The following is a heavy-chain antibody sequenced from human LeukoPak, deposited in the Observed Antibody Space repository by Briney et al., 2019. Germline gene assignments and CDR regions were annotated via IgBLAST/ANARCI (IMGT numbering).Heavy chain of an antibody. CDR1: GFTFSSYE. CDR2: ISSSGSAI. Sequence: GGSLRLSCAASGFTFSSYEMNWVRQAPGKGLEWVSFISSSGSAIHYADSVKGRFTISRDNAKNSLYLQMNSLRAEDTAVYYCARVRVYSSSSDAFDIWGQGTMVTVSS. J-gene: IGHJ3*02. CDR3: ARVRVYSSSSDAFDI. D-gene: IGHD6-6*01. V-gene: IGHV3-48*03.